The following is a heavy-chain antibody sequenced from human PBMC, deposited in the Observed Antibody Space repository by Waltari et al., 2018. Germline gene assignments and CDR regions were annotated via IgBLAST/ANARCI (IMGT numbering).Heavy chain of an antibody. D-gene: IGHD4-17*01. CDR3: ARELVGAPGYAFDI. J-gene: IGHJ3*02. V-gene: IGHV3-21*06. Sequence: EVQLLESGGGLVKPGGSLRLSCAASGFTFSSYNMNWVRQAPGKGREWVSSISSSSTYIYYADSVKGRFTISRDNAKSSLYLQMNSLRAEDTAVYYCARELVGAPGYAFDIWGQGTMVTVSS. CDR2: ISSSSTYI. CDR1: GFTFSSYN.